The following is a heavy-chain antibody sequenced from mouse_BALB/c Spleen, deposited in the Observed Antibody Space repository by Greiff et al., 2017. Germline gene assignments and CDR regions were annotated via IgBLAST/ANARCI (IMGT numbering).Heavy chain of an antibody. V-gene: IGHV1-7*01. CDR1: GYPSTSYW. CDR3: ARCRRDLDD. CDR2: INPSTGYT. J-gene: IGHJ2*01. D-gene: IGHD3-3*01. Sequence: VQLQQSGAELAKPGAPVKMSCKASGYPSTSYWLHWVKQRPGQGLEWIGYINPSTGYTEYNQKFKDKATLTADKSSSTAYMQLSSLTSEDSAVYYCARCRRDLDDWGEGTTLTVSS.